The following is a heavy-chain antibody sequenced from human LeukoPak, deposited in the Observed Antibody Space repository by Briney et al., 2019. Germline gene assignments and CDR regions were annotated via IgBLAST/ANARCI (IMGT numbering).Heavy chain of an antibody. CDR3: ARVSTAVSLAIDY. CDR1: GFTFSDYN. V-gene: IGHV3-21*06. CDR2: ISSSSTYI. D-gene: IGHD6-13*01. Sequence: PGGSLRLSCAASGFTFSDYNMNWVRQAPGKGLEWVSVISSSSTYIYYADSVKGRFTISRDNAKNSLYLQMNNLRAEDTAVYYCARVSTAVSLAIDYWGQGTLVTVST. J-gene: IGHJ4*02.